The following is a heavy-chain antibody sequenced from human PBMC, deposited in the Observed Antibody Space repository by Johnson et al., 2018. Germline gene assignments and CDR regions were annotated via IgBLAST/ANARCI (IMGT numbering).Heavy chain of an antibody. CDR3: ARDAMGTAMERDAFDI. V-gene: IGHV3-7*01. CDR1: GFTFSSYW. J-gene: IGHJ3*02. CDR2: IKQDGSEK. D-gene: IGHD5-18*01. Sequence: VQLVESGGGLVQPGGSLRLSCAASGFTFSSYWMSWVRQAPGKGLEWVANIKQDGSEKYYVDSVKGRFTISRDNAKNTLYLQMNSLRAENTAGYYCARDAMGTAMERDAFDIWGQGTMVTVSS.